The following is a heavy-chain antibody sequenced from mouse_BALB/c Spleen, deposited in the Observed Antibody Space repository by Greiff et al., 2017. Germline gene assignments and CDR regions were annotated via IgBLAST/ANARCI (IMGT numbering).Heavy chain of an antibody. CDR3: ARVDGNYDAMDY. CDR1: GFTFSSFG. J-gene: IGHJ4*01. CDR2: ISSGSSTI. V-gene: IGHV5-17*02. D-gene: IGHD2-1*01. Sequence: EVQGVESGGGLVQPGGSRKLSCAASGFTFSSFGMHWVRQAPEKGLEWVAYISSGSSTIYYADTVKGRFTISRDNPKNTLFLQMTSLRSEDTAMYYCARVDGNYDAMDYWGQGTSVTVSS.